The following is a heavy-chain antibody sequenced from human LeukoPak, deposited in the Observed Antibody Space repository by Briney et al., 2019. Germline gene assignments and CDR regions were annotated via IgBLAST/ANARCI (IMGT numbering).Heavy chain of an antibody. CDR1: GFTFSSHW. V-gene: IGHV3-74*01. Sequence: GGSLRLSCAASGFTFSSHWMHWVRQAPGKGLVWVSRINSDGSSISYADSVKGRFTISRDNSKNTLYLQMNSLRAEDAAVYYCARGTAALYYYYGMDVWGQGTTVTVSS. CDR2: INSDGSSI. CDR3: ARGTAALYYYYGMDV. J-gene: IGHJ6*02. D-gene: IGHD2-8*02.